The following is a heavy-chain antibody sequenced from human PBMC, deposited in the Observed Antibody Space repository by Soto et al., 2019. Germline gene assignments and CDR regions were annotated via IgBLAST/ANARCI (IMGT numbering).Heavy chain of an antibody. CDR1: GLTFSNYW. V-gene: IGHV3-7*03. J-gene: IGHJ5*02. D-gene: IGHD3-16*01. CDR3: LGGSNYDTP. Sequence: GGSLRLSCAASGLTFSNYWMNWVRQAPGKGLEWVAKINPDGSDKHYIDSVKGRFTISRDNAQNSVSLQMNSLRAEDTAVYFCLGGSNYDTPWGQGTLVTVSS. CDR2: INPDGSDK.